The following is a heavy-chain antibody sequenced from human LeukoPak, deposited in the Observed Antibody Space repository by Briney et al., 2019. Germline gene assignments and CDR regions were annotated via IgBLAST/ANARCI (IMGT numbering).Heavy chain of an antibody. Sequence: GSVKVSCKASGYTFTNYGISWVRQAPGQGVEWMGWISVYNGNTNYAQKLQGRVTMSTDTSTSTAYMEMRSLRSDDTAVYFCARSGFQFCTRISCVAFDIWGQGTMVTVSS. D-gene: IGHD2-8*01. J-gene: IGHJ3*02. V-gene: IGHV1-18*01. CDR3: ARSGFQFCTRISCVAFDI. CDR2: ISVYNGNT. CDR1: GYTFTNYG.